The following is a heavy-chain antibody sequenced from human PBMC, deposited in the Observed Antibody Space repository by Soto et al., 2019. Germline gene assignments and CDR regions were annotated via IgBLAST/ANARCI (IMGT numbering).Heavy chain of an antibody. CDR1: GFTFSSYA. J-gene: IGHJ4*02. CDR3: AKDTYSSSWYF. D-gene: IGHD2-2*01. CDR2: ISKSGGDT. V-gene: IGHV3-23*01. Sequence: EVQLLESGGGLVQPGGSLRLSCAASGFTFSSYAMSWVRQAPGKGLEWVSAISKSGGDTYYADSVKGRFTISRDNSKNTLYLQMNGLRAEDTALYFCAKDTYSSSWYFWGQGTLVTVSS.